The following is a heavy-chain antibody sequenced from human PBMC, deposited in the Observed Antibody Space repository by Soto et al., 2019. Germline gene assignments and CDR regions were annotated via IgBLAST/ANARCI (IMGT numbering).Heavy chain of an antibody. V-gene: IGHV5-10-1*01. Sequence: GESLKISCKGSGYSFTSYWISWVRQMPGKGLEWMGRIDPSDSYTNYSPSFQGHVTISADKSISTAYLQWSSLKASDTAMYYCARLAYYYDSSGYSSAHWGQGTLVTVSS. CDR3: ARLAYYYDSSGYSSAH. J-gene: IGHJ4*02. CDR1: GYSFTSYW. D-gene: IGHD3-22*01. CDR2: IDPSDSYT.